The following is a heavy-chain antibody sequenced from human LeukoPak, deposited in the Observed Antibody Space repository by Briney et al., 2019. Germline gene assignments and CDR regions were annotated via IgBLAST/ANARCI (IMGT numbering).Heavy chain of an antibody. CDR3: AKEGSIAAAGTLDY. J-gene: IGHJ4*02. D-gene: IGHD6-13*01. Sequence: GGSLRLSCAASGFTFRSYAMHWVRQAPGKGLEWVAVISYDGSNKYYADSVKGRFTISRDNSKNTLYLQMNSLRAEDTAVYYCAKEGSIAAAGTLDYWGQGTLVTVSS. CDR2: ISYDGSNK. V-gene: IGHV3-30*04. CDR1: GFTFRSYA.